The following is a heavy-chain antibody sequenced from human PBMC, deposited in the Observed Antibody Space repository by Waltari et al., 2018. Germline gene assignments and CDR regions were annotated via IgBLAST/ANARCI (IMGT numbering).Heavy chain of an antibody. J-gene: IGHJ4*02. CDR3: VKDGSSIAARPDYFDY. V-gene: IGHV3-23*04. CDR1: GFTFSSYA. CDR2: ISGSGGST. D-gene: IGHD6-6*01. Sequence: EVQLVESGGGLVQPGGSLRLSCAASGFTFSSYAMSWVRQAPGKGLEWVSAISGSGGSTYYADSVKGRFTISRDNSKNTLYLQMNSLRAEDTAVYYCVKDGSSIAARPDYFDYWGQGTLVTVSS.